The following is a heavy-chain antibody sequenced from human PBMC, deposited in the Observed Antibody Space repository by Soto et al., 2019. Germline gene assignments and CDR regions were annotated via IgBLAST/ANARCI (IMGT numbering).Heavy chain of an antibody. CDR3: ARAGYSYAFDY. V-gene: IGHV3-64*01. CDR2: ISSNGGST. D-gene: IGHD5-18*01. J-gene: IGHJ4*02. CDR1: GLTFSSYA. Sequence: EVQLVESGGGLVQPGGSLRLSCAASGLTFSSYAMHWVRQATGKGLEYVSAISSNGGSTYYANSVKGRFTISRNNSKNTLYLQMGSLRAEDMAVYYCARAGYSYAFDYWGQGTLVTVSS.